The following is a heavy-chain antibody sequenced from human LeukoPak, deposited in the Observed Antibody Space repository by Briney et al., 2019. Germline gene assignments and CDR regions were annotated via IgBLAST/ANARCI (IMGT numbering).Heavy chain of an antibody. CDR3: ARVKYGDYEFDY. Sequence: ASVKVSCKASGCTFTGYYMHWVRQAPGQGLEWMGRINPNSGGTNYAQKFQGRVTMTRDTSISTAYMELSRLRSDDTAVYYCARVKYGDYEFDYWGQGTLVTVSS. D-gene: IGHD4-17*01. J-gene: IGHJ4*02. CDR1: GCTFTGYY. CDR2: INPNSGGT. V-gene: IGHV1-2*06.